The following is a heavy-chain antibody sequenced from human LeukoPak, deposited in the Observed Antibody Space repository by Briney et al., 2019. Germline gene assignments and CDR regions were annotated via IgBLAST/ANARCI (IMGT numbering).Heavy chain of an antibody. CDR2: IYYSGST. CDR3: ASLRDYGSSYPFDY. D-gene: IGHD3-10*01. J-gene: IGHJ4*02. Sequence: SETLSLTCTVSGGSISSSSYYWGWIRQPPGKGLEWIGSIYYSGSTYYNPSLKSRVTISVDTSKNQFSLKLSSVTAADTAVYYCASLRDYGSSYPFDYWGQGTLVTVSS. V-gene: IGHV4-39*07. CDR1: GGSISSSSYY.